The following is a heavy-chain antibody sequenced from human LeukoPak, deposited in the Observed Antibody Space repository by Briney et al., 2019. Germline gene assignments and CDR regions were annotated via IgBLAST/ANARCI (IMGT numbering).Heavy chain of an antibody. Sequence: GGSLRLSCEASGFTFSSYWMNWVRQAPGNGLEWVANINPAGSAKYYVDSMKGRFTISRDNAKNSLYLQMDSLRAEDTAVYYCARGVYTSGCDYWGQGTLVTVSS. CDR1: GFTFSSYW. V-gene: IGHV3-7*01. CDR3: ARGVYTSGCDY. CDR2: INPAGSAK. J-gene: IGHJ4*02. D-gene: IGHD6-19*01.